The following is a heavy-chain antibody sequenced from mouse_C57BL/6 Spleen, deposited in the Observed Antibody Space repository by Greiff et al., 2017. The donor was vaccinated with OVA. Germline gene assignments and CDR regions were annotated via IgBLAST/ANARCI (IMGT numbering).Heavy chain of an antibody. CDR1: GFTFSDYY. Sequence: EVMLVESEGGLVQPGSSMKLSCTASGFTFSDYYMAWVRQVPEKGLEWVANINYDGSSTYYLDSLKSRFIISRDNAKNILYLQMSSLKSEDTATYYCARDLYGYGFDYWGQGTTLTVSS. J-gene: IGHJ2*01. CDR3: ARDLYGYGFDY. D-gene: IGHD2-2*01. CDR2: INYDGSST. V-gene: IGHV5-16*01.